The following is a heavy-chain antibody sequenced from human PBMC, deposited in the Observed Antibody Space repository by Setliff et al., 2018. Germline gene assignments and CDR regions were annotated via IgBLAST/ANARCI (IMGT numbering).Heavy chain of an antibody. J-gene: IGHJ4*01. V-gene: IGHV3-23*01. Sequence: PGGSLRLSCAASGFSFSSYAMSWVRQAPGKGLEWVSSIIGSGISTYYADSVQGRLTISRDNHKNTLHLQMNSLRVEDTAIYYCAKSPHDFWSGRVFFDYWGQGILVTVSS. CDR1: GFSFSSYA. D-gene: IGHD3-3*01. CDR3: AKSPHDFWSGRVFFDY. CDR2: IIGSGIST.